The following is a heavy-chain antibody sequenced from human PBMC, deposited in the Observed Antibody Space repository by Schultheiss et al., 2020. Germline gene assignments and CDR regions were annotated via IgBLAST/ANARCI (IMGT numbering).Heavy chain of an antibody. Sequence: SETLSLTCAISGDSVSSNSASWNWIRQSPSRGLEWLGRTYYRSKWYNDYAVSVKSRITINPDTSKNQFSLQLNSVTPEDTAVYYCARGIGSGWYHNWFDPWGQGTLVTVSS. CDR1: GDSVSSNSAS. J-gene: IGHJ5*02. CDR3: ARGIGSGWYHNWFDP. D-gene: IGHD6-19*01. CDR2: TYYRSKWYN. V-gene: IGHV6-1*01.